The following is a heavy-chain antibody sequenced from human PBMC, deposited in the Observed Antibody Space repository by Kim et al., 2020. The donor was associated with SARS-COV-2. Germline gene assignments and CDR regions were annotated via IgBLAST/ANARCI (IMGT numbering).Heavy chain of an antibody. J-gene: IGHJ6*02. Sequence: ASVKVSCKASGYTFTSYYMHWVRQAPGQGLEWMGIINPSGGSTSYAQKFQGRVTMTRDTSTSTVYMELSSLRSEDTAVYYCARDLRIAAAGPYLYYYYGMDVWGQGTTVTVSS. CDR1: GYTFTSYY. CDR2: INPSGGST. CDR3: ARDLRIAAAGPYLYYYYGMDV. V-gene: IGHV1-46*01. D-gene: IGHD6-13*01.